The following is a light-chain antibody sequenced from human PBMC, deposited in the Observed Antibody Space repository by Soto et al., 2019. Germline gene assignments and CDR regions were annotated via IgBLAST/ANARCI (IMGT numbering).Light chain of an antibody. CDR2: QVT. CDR1: GSDIATFNY. V-gene: IGLV2-14*01. CDR3: NSYSSTSFYV. Sequence: QSALAQPASVSGSPGQSITISCTGSGSDIATFNYVSWYQQYLGKAPKLLIYQVTSRASGVSHRFSGSKSGNTAALTISGLQPEDEAEYYCNSYSSTSFYVFGTGTKGTVL. J-gene: IGLJ1*01.